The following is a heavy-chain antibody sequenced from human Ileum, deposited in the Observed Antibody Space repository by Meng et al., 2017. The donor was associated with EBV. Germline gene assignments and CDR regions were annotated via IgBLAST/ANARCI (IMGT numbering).Heavy chain of an antibody. CDR2: VYPSGTP. CDR1: CDSLSGSYG. D-gene: IGHD3-16*01. V-gene: IGHV4-4*02. J-gene: IGHJ4*02. CDR3: ARDAFQYASGIPAH. Sequence: QVSSPRRVWPSGARSLTGTVACDSLSGSYGWSWVRQSPEKGLEWIGEVYPSGTPYYNPSLKSRVTISLDKSRNQFSLNLINVTAADAAVYYCARDAFQYASGIPAHWGQGTLVTVSS.